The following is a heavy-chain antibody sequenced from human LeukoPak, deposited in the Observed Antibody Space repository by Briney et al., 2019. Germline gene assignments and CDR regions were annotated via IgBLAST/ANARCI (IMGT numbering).Heavy chain of an antibody. V-gene: IGHV3-30*02. CDR3: TKDSSTYYYGSGSYGGSVDY. CDR1: GFTFSSYG. Sequence: GGSLRLSCAASGFTFSSYGMHWVRQAPGKGLEWVAFIRYDGSNKYYADFVKGRFTISRDNSKNTLYLQMNSLRAEDTAVYYCTKDSSTYYYGSGSYGGSVDYWGQGTLVTVSS. D-gene: IGHD3-10*01. CDR2: IRYDGSNK. J-gene: IGHJ4*02.